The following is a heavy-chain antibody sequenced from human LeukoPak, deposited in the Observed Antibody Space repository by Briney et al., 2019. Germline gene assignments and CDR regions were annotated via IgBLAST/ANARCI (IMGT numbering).Heavy chain of an antibody. CDR3: ARFKVTVTSIP. V-gene: IGHV3-74*01. CDR2: INPDGSSA. D-gene: IGHD4-11*01. J-gene: IGHJ5*02. Sequence: PGGSLRLSCAASGFTFSDYWMHWVRQAPGKGLVWVSRINPDGSSASYADSVKGRFTISRDNAKNTLYLQMNNLRAEDTAVYYCARFKVTVTSIPWGQGTLVTVSS. CDR1: GFTFSDYW.